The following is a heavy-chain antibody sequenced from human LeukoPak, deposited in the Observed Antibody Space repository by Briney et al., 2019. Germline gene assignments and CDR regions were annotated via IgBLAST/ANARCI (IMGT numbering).Heavy chain of an antibody. CDR3: AKTDGRVKYQLLANWFDP. J-gene: IGHJ5*02. V-gene: IGHV4-34*01. CDR1: GGSFSGYY. D-gene: IGHD2-2*01. CDR2: INHSGST. Sequence: SETLSLTCAVYGGSFSGYYWSWIRQPPGEGLEWIGEINHSGSTNYNPSLKSRVTISVDTSKNQFSLQLSSVTAADTAVYYCAKTDGRVKYQLLANWFDPWGQGTLVTVSS.